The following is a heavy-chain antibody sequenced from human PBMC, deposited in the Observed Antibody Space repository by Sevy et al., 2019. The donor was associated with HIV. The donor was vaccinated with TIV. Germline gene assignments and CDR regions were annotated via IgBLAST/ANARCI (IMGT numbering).Heavy chain of an antibody. J-gene: IGHJ5*02. CDR1: GGSISSSNYY. D-gene: IGHD3-3*01. V-gene: IGHV4-39*01. Sequence: SETLSLTCTVSGGSISSSNYYWGWIRQPPGKGLEWIGSIYYSGSPYYNPSLKSRVTISVDTSKNQFFLNLRSVTAPDTAVYYCAGMEVGGYDLWTGRSTGWFDPWGQGTLVTVSS. CDR2: IYYSGSP. CDR3: AGMEVGGYDLWTGRSTGWFDP.